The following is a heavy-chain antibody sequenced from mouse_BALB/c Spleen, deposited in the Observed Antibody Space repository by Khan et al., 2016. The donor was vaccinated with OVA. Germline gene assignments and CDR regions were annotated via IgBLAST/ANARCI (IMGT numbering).Heavy chain of an antibody. V-gene: IGHV2-6-1*01. CDR3: ARQPYYHYYIMDY. Sequence: VELVESGPGLVAPSQSLSITCTISGFSLTNYGVHWVRQPPGKGLEWLVVIWSDGSATYNSALKSRLSISKDNSKSQVFLKMNSLQTDYTAMYYCARQPYYHYYIMDYWGQGTSVTGSS. J-gene: IGHJ4*01. D-gene: IGHD2-10*01. CDR2: IWSDGSA. CDR1: GFSLTNYG.